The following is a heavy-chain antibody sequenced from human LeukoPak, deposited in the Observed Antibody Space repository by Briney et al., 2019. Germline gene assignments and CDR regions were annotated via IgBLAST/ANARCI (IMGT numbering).Heavy chain of an antibody. V-gene: IGHV4-59*01. CDR1: GGSISIYY. J-gene: IGHJ4*02. CDR2: IYNSGST. Sequence: PSETLSLTCTVSGGSISIYYWSWIRQPPGKGLEWVGCIYNSGSTNYSPSLNSRVTISVDTSENQLSLRLTSVTAADTAVYYCVGTTKWLAFDYWGQGTLVTVSS. D-gene: IGHD5-24*01. CDR3: VGTTKWLAFDY.